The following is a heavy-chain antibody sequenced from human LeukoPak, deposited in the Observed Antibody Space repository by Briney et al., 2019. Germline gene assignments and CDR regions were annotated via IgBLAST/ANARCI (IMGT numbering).Heavy chain of an antibody. CDR1: GYTFTNYY. CDR3: ARGGAGDMYNFFDP. CDR2: INPSGGST. J-gene: IGHJ5*02. V-gene: IGHV1-46*01. Sequence: EASVKVSCKASGYTFTNYYMVWVRQAPGQGLEWMGIINPSGGSTTYAQKFQGRVTVTRDTSTSTVYMEVSSLRSEDTAIYYCARGGAGDMYNFFDPWGQGTLVTVSS. D-gene: IGHD3-16*01.